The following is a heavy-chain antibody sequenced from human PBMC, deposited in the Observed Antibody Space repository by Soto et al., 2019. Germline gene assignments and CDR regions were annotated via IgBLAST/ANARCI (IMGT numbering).Heavy chain of an antibody. D-gene: IGHD2-15*01. CDR2: IYYSGST. J-gene: IGHJ3*02. V-gene: IGHV4-31*03. CDR3: ARVVVAWSYTFDI. CDR1: GGSISSGGYY. Sequence: KPSETLSLTCTVSGGSISSGGYYWSWIRQHPGKGLEWIGYIYYSGSTYYNPSLKSRVTISVDTSKNQFSLKLSSVTAADTAVYYCARVVVAWSYTFDIWGQGTMVTVSS.